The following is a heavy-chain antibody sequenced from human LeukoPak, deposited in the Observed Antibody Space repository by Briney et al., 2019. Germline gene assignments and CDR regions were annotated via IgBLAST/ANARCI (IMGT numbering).Heavy chain of an antibody. CDR1: GFTFSSYA. CDR3: ARGRIGSSWYPD. CDR2: ISSNGGST. Sequence: PGGSLRLSCAASGFTFSSYAMHWVRQAPGKGLEYVSAISSNGGSTYYANSVKGRFTISRDNSKNTLYLQMGSLRAKDMGVYYRARGRIGSSWYPDGGQGTLLTVSS. D-gene: IGHD6-13*01. V-gene: IGHV3-64*01. J-gene: IGHJ4*02.